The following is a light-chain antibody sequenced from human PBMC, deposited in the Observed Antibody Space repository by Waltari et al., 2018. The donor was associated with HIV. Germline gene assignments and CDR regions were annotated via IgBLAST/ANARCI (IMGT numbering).Light chain of an antibody. CDR3: QQVNTYPRQT. CDR2: AAS. CDR1: QDISSY. J-gene: IGKJ4*01. V-gene: IGKV1-9*01. Sequence: DIQLTQSPSFLSASVGDRVTITCRASQDISSYLAWYQQKPGKAPNLLIFAASTLQSGVPSRFSGSGSGTEFTLTINSLEPGDFASYYCQQVNTYPRQTFGGGTKVEIK.